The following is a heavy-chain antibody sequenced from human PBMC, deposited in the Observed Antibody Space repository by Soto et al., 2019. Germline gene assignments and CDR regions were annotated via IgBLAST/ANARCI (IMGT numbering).Heavy chain of an antibody. D-gene: IGHD2-15*01. V-gene: IGHV4-4*07. CDR1: GGSISSYY. Sequence: SDTLALTCIVSGGSISSYYGGWFRKAAGKGLEWIGRIYTSGSPNYNPALKSRVTMSADTSKNQFSLKMSSVTAADTAVYYCARESGGGGYCSGGSCYGMGVWGQGTTVTVSS. J-gene: IGHJ6*02. CDR2: IYTSGSP. CDR3: ARESGGGGYCSGGSCYGMGV.